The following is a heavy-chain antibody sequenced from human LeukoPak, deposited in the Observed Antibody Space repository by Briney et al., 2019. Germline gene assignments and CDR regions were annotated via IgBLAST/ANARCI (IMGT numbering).Heavy chain of an antibody. Sequence: SETLSLTSTVSGGSISRYYWSWIRQPAGKGLEWIGRIYTSGSTNYNPSLKSRVTMSVDTSKNQFSLKLSSVTAADTAVYYCARAGTTGTTRHNYYFYYYMDVWGKGTTVTVSS. J-gene: IGHJ6*03. CDR1: GGSISRYY. CDR3: ARAGTTGTTRHNYYFYYYMDV. V-gene: IGHV4-4*07. CDR2: IYTSGST. D-gene: IGHD1-1*01.